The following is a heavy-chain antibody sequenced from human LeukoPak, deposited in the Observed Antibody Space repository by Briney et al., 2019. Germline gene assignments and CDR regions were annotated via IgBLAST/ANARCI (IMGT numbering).Heavy chain of an antibody. J-gene: IGHJ3*02. V-gene: IGHV3-21*01. CDR3: AREGLRGGVITLGAFDT. Sequence: GGSLRLSCLASGFTFSRYSMNWVRQSPGQGLEWVSSIGTTSTYIYYADSLKGRVTISRDNAKNSLFLQLNSLRAEDTAIYYCAREGLRGGVITLGAFDTWGQGTMVTVSS. CDR1: GFTFSRYS. D-gene: IGHD3-10*01. CDR2: IGTTSTYI.